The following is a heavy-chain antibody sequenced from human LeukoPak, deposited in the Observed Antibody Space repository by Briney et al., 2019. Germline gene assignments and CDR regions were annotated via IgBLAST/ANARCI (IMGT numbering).Heavy chain of an antibody. V-gene: IGHV4-39*07. CDR3: TTLAAAGTSEYFQH. CDR1: GGSISSSSYY. Sequence: SETLSLTCTVSGGSISSSSYYWGWIRQPPGKGLEWIGSIYHSGSTYYNPSLKSRVTISVDTSKNQFSLKLSSVTAADTAVYYCTTLAAAGTSEYFQHWGQGTLVTVSS. D-gene: IGHD6-13*01. CDR2: IYHSGST. J-gene: IGHJ1*01.